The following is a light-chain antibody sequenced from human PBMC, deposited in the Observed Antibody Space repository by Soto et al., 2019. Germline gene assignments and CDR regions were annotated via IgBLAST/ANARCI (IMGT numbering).Light chain of an antibody. CDR1: QSPLYSDGNTY. Sequence: DVVMTQSPLSLPVTLGQPASISCRSSQSPLYSDGNTYLSWFQQRPGQSPRRLIYKVSNRDSGVPGRCSGSVSVTDFTLKISRVEAEDVVVYYCMQGTHWPWTFGQGTKVEIK. J-gene: IGKJ1*01. CDR3: MQGTHWPWT. CDR2: KVS. V-gene: IGKV2-30*01.